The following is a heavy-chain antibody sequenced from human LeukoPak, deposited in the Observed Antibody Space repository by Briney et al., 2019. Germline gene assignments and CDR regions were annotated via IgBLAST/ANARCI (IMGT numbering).Heavy chain of an antibody. CDR2: IGSDGTNR. CDR3: ARAPTPYFTYYMEV. J-gene: IGHJ6*03. Sequence: PGGSLRLSCAASGFTLSGYGINWVRQAPGKGLEWISYIGSDGTNRYYAGSVKGRFTISRDNAKNSLYLQMNSLTAADTAVYYCARAPTPYFTYYMEVWGKGTTVTVSS. V-gene: IGHV3-48*04. D-gene: IGHD2-8*01. CDR1: GFTLSGYG.